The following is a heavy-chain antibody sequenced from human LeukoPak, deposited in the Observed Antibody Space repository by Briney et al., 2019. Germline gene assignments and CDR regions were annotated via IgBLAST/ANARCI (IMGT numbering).Heavy chain of an antibody. J-gene: IGHJ3*02. CDR2: INPNSGGT. Sequence: ASVKVSCKASGYTFTGYYMHWVRQAPGPGLEWMGWINPNSGGTNYAQKFQGRVTMTRDTSISTAYMELSRLRSDDTAVYYCARGATSSGYYLAGAFDIWGQGTMVTVSS. D-gene: IGHD3-22*01. CDR1: GYTFTGYY. V-gene: IGHV1-2*02. CDR3: ARGATSSGYYLAGAFDI.